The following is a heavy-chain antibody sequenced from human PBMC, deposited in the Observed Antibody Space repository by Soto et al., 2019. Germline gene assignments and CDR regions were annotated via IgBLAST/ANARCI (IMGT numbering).Heavy chain of an antibody. D-gene: IGHD4-17*01. Sequence: PSETLSLTCAVYGGSFSGYYWSWIRQPPGKGLEWIGEINHSGSTNYNPSLKSRVTISVDTSKNQFSLKLSSVTAADTAVYYCARSSFFYGGNDYWGQGTLVTVS. CDR2: INHSGST. V-gene: IGHV4-34*01. CDR1: GGSFSGYY. J-gene: IGHJ4*02. CDR3: ARSSFFYGGNDY.